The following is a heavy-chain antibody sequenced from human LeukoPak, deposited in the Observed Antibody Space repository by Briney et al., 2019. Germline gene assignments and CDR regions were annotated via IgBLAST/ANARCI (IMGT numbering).Heavy chain of an antibody. CDR2: ISSSSSYT. CDR1: GFTFSDYY. V-gene: IGHV3-11*06. J-gene: IGHJ4*02. D-gene: IGHD3-10*01. Sequence: PGGSLRLSCAASGFTFSDYYMSWIRQAPGKGLEWVSYISSSSSYTNYADSVKGRFTISRDNAKNSLYLQMNSLRAEDTAVYYCATYGSGSYYKFDFWGQGTLVTVSS. CDR3: ATYGSGSYYKFDF.